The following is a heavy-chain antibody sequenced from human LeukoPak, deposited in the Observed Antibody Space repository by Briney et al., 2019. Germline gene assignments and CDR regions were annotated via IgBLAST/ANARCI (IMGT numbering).Heavy chain of an antibody. J-gene: IGHJ3*02. CDR2: ISGSGGST. Sequence: PGGSLRLSCAASGFTFGNYVMSWVRQAPGKGLEWVSSISGSGGSTYYADSVKGRFTISRDNAKNSLYLQMNSLRAEDTALYYCAKDIERDEAVAGRSVAFDIWGQGTMVTVSS. CDR1: GFTFGNYV. V-gene: IGHV3-23*01. D-gene: IGHD6-19*01. CDR3: AKDIERDEAVAGRSVAFDI.